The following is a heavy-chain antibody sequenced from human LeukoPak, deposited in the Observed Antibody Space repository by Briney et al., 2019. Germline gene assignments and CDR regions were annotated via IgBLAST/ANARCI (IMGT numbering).Heavy chain of an antibody. CDR2: IAGDDGNT. V-gene: IGHV1-18*04. Sequence: ASVKVSCKASGYKFTDYGVGWVRQAPGQGPEWMGWIAGDDGNTKYEQRLQGRVSMTTDTSTTTAYMELRSLTSDDTAVYYCARDGMVRGVIGSYDIWGQGTMVTVSS. CDR3: ARDGMVRGVIGSYDI. J-gene: IGHJ3*02. CDR1: GYKFTDYG. D-gene: IGHD3-10*01.